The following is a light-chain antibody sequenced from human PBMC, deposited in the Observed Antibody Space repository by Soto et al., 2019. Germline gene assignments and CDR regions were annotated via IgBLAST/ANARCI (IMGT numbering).Light chain of an antibody. Sequence: DLPMTQSPSTLSASVGDRVTITCRASQSINNRLVWYQQKPGIAPILLIYKASSLQSGVPSRFSGSGSGTEFNFTISSLQPADFATYYCQQYNTYPWTFGHGTKVEI. CDR3: QQYNTYPWT. J-gene: IGKJ1*01. V-gene: IGKV1-5*03. CDR1: QSINNR. CDR2: KAS.